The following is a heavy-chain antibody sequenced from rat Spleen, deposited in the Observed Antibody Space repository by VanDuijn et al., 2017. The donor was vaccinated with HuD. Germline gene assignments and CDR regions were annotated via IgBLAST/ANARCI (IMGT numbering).Heavy chain of an antibody. V-gene: IGHV3-1*01. J-gene: IGHJ1*01. CDR1: GYSITSNY. D-gene: IGHD1-11*01. CDR2: ISYSGSS. CDR3: TTRGTEAPYWYPDF. Sequence: EVQLQESGPGLVKPSQSISLTCSVTGYSITSNYWGWIRKFPGNEMEWIGHISYSGSSNYHPSLKSRISFSRDTSRNQFFLQLNSVTTEDTATYYCTTRGTEAPYWYPDFWGPGTMVTVSS.